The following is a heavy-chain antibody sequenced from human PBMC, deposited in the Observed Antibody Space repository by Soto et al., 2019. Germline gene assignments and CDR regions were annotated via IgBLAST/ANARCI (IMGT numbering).Heavy chain of an antibody. Sequence: PSETLSLTCAVYGGSFSGYYWSWIRQPPGKGLEWIGEVNHSGSTNYNPSLKSRVTISVDTSKNLFSLKLSSVTADDTAVYYCEREGYGSGIQLTYYYGMGVWAKGPRSP. CDR1: GGSFSGYY. V-gene: IGHV4-34*01. D-gene: IGHD3-10*01. CDR2: VNHSGST. CDR3: EREGYGSGIQLTYYYGMGV. J-gene: IGHJ6*02.